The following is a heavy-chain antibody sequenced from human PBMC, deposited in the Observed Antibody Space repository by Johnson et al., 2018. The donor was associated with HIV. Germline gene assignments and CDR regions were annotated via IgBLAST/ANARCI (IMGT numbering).Heavy chain of an antibody. Sequence: EVQLVESVGGLVQPGGSLRLSCAVSGFTFSIYAMSWVRQAPGKGLEWVSTISASGGSTYYADSVKGRFTISRDNSKNTLYLQMNSLRPEDTAVYYCARDHGWSRGWLFDAFDIWGQGTMVTVSS. CDR3: ARDHGWSRGWLFDAFDI. J-gene: IGHJ3*02. D-gene: IGHD6-19*01. CDR2: ISASGGST. CDR1: GFTFSIYA. V-gene: IGHV3-23*04.